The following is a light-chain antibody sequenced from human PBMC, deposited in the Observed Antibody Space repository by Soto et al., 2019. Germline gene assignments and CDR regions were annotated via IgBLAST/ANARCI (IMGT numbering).Light chain of an antibody. Sequence: DLQMTQSPSTLSASVGDRVTISCRASQTISHWLAWFQQKPGQAPKLLIYDASSLESGVPSRFSGSGSGTEFTLTISSLQPDDFATYYCQQYNSYPWTFGQGTKAEIK. J-gene: IGKJ1*01. CDR1: QTISHW. V-gene: IGKV1-5*01. CDR2: DAS. CDR3: QQYNSYPWT.